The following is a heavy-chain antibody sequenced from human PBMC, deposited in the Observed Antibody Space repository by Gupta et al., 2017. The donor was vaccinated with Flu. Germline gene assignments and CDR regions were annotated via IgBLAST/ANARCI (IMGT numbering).Heavy chain of an antibody. D-gene: IGHD2-15*01. V-gene: IGHV1-8*01. CDR2: INTKSGKT. CDR1: GYTFNDHE. CDR3: ARGILGGTSFAP. J-gene: IGHJ5*02. Sequence: QVQLVQSGAEVKKPGASVRVSCQASGYTFNDHEINWLRQAPGLGLEWIGRINTKSGKTVYADTFQGRVSMTGTTSTRTAFMELSSLRSDDTAVYYCARGILGGTSFAPWGQGTPVIVSA.